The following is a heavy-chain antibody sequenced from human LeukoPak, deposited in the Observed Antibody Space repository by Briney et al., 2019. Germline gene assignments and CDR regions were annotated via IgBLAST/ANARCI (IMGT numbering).Heavy chain of an antibody. V-gene: IGHV1-18*01. Sequence: ASVKVSCKASGYTFTSYGISWVRQAPGQGLEWMGWISAYNGNTNYAQKLLGRVTMTTDTSTSTAYMELRSLRSDDTAVYYCARDRPRGSGWYTNWFDPWGQGTLVTVSS. CDR1: GYTFTSYG. CDR3: ARDRPRGSGWYTNWFDP. CDR2: ISAYNGNT. D-gene: IGHD6-19*01. J-gene: IGHJ5*02.